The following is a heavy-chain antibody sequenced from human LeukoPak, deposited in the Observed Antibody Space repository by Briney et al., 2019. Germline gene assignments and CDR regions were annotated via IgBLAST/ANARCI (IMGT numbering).Heavy chain of an antibody. J-gene: IGHJ4*02. Sequence: GGSLRLSCAASGFTFSSYAMHWVREAPGKGLEWVAVISYDGSNKYYAESVKGRFTIYRDNYKNRLYMEMNSLRAEDTAVYYSAVIVVVPAAIWFDYWGQGTLVTVSS. CDR2: ISYDGSNK. V-gene: IGHV3-30-3*01. CDR3: AVIVVVPAAIWFDY. CDR1: GFTFSSYA. D-gene: IGHD2-2*02.